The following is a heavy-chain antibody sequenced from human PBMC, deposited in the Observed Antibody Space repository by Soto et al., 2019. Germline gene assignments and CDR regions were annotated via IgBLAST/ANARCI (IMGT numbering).Heavy chain of an antibody. CDR2: IYYSGST. D-gene: IGHD3-22*01. Sequence: SETLSLTCTVSGGSISSSSYYWGWIRQPPGKGLEWIGSIYYSGSTYYNPSLKSQVTISVDTSKNQSSLKLSSVTAADTAVYYCARRNYYDSSGYYYSWYFDLWGRGTLVTVSS. V-gene: IGHV4-39*01. CDR3: ARRNYYDSSGYYYSWYFDL. CDR1: GGSISSSSYY. J-gene: IGHJ2*01.